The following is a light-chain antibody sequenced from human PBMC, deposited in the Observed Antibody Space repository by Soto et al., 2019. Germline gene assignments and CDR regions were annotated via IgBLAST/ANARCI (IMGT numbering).Light chain of an antibody. CDR2: DVS. J-gene: IGLJ2*01. V-gene: IGLV2-14*01. CDR3: SSYTSSTALV. Sequence: QSALTQPASVSGSPGQSITISCTGTGRDVGRYKYVSWYQQHPGKVPKLIIYDVSNRPSGVSNRFSGSKSGNTASLTISGLQAEDEADYFCSSYTSSTALVFGGGTKQTVL. CDR1: GRDVGRYKY.